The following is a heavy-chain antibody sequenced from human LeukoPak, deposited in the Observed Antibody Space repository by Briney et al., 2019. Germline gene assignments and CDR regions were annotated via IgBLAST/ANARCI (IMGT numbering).Heavy chain of an antibody. Sequence: SETLSLTCAVYGGSFSGYYWSWIRQPPGKGLEWIGEINHSGSTNYNPSLKSRVTISVDTSKNQFSLKLSSVTAADTAVYYCARARRSRYGSGSYYHDYWGQGTLVTVSS. J-gene: IGHJ4*02. CDR3: ARARRSRYGSGSYYHDY. V-gene: IGHV4-34*01. CDR1: GGSFSGYY. D-gene: IGHD3-10*01. CDR2: INHSGST.